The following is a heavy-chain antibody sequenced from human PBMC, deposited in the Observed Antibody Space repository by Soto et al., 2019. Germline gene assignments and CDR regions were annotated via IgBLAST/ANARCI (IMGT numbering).Heavy chain of an antibody. CDR2: ISAYSGST. D-gene: IGHD6-13*01. J-gene: IGHJ4*02. CDR3: ARSIAAAVDFDY. Sequence: QVQLVQSGAEVKKPGASVKVSCKASGYTFTSYGISWVRQAPGQGLEWMGWISAYSGSTNYAQKLRGRVTMTTGTSTSTAYMELRSLRSDDTAVYYCARSIAAAVDFDYWGQGTLVTVSS. V-gene: IGHV1-18*01. CDR1: GYTFTSYG.